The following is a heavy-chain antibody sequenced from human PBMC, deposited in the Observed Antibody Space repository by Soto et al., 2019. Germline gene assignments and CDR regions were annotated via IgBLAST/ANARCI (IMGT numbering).Heavy chain of an antibody. CDR3: SCSFCSYDVNCNWFYP. CDR2: ISYSGRT. V-gene: IGHV4-59*03. D-gene: IGHD3-16*01. Sequence: SETLSLTCTVSGGSISMSTYYWSWIRQHPGKGLEWIGYISYSGRTNYSPSLKSRVTISVDTSKNQFSLKLISVTAEDTAVYYCSCSFCSYDVNCNWFYPCAQRTLVPVSS. J-gene: IGHJ5*01. CDR1: GGSISMSTYY.